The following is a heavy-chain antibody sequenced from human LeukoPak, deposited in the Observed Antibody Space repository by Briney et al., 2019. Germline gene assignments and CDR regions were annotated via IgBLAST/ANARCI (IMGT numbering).Heavy chain of an antibody. V-gene: IGHV3-23*01. Sequence: GGSLRLSCAASDFDFSSHAMNWVRQAPGKGLERVSVITGSGGTTFYADSVKGRFTISRDNSKNTVFLQMNSLRAEDTAVYYCATAGGSSGSYPLIYWGQGILVTVSS. CDR2: ITGSGGTT. D-gene: IGHD6-19*01. CDR1: DFDFSSHA. J-gene: IGHJ4*02. CDR3: ATAGGSSGSYPLIY.